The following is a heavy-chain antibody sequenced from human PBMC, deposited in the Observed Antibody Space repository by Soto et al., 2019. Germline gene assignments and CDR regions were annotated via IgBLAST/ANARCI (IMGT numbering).Heavy chain of an antibody. CDR2: MYHSGNT. V-gene: IGHV4-39*01. CDR3: ARHRGPTGPNY. D-gene: IGHD3-10*01. J-gene: IGHJ4*02. CDR1: GDSISSNNYY. Sequence: QLQLQESGPGLVKPSETLSLTCTVSGDSISSNNYYWGWIRQPPGKGLEWIGSMYHSGNTYHNPSLKSRVTISEDTPKNQLSPNLRSVTAADTAVYYCARHRGPTGPNYWGQGTLVTVSS.